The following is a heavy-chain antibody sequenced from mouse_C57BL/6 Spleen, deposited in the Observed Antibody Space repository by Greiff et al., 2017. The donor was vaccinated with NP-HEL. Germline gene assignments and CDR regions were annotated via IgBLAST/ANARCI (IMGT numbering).Heavy chain of an antibody. CDR2: IHPNSGST. Sequence: QVQLKQPGAELVKPGASVKLSCKASGYTFTSYWMHWVKQRPGQGLEWIGMIHPNSGSTNYNEKFKSKATLTVDKSSSTAYMQLSSLTSEDSAVYYCARRIITTVVATGYFDYWGQGTTLTVSS. J-gene: IGHJ2*01. V-gene: IGHV1-64*01. CDR3: ARRIITTVVATGYFDY. CDR1: GYTFTSYW. D-gene: IGHD1-1*01.